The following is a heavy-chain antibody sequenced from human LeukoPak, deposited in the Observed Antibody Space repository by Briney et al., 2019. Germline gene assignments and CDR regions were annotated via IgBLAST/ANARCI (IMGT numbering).Heavy chain of an antibody. CDR1: GGSISSSSYY. J-gene: IGHJ5*02. CDR2: IYYSGST. V-gene: IGHV4-39*07. CDR3: ARAGRILTEYDP. Sequence: PSETLSLTCTVSGGSISSSSYYWGWIRQPPGKGLEWIGSIYYSGSTYYNPSLKSRVTISVDTSKNQFSLKLSSVTAADTAVYFCARAGRILTEYDPWGQGTLVIVSS. D-gene: IGHD3-9*01.